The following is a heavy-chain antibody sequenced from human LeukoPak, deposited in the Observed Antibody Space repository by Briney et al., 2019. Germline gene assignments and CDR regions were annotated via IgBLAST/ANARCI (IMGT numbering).Heavy chain of an antibody. CDR3: ARGGTYYYDSSGSPKPFDP. Sequence: PSETLSLTCTVSGGSISSGSYYWSWLRPPAGKGLEWIGRIYTSGSTNYNPSLKSRATISVDTSKNQFSLKLSSVTAADTAVYYCARGGTYYYDSSGSPKPFDPWGQGTLVTVSS. D-gene: IGHD3-22*01. CDR1: GGSISSGSYY. J-gene: IGHJ5*02. V-gene: IGHV4-61*02. CDR2: IYTSGST.